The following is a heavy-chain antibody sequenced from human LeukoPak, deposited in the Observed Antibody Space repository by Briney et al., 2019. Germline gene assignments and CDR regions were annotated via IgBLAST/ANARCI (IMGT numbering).Heavy chain of an antibody. Sequence: PGGSLRLSCAASGFTFSSYGMHWVRQAPGKGLEWVAVIWYDGSNKYYAESVKGRFTISRDNSKNTMYLQMNSRRVEDTAVYYCAKHCSSIRCYIDYWGQGTLVTVSS. CDR1: GFTFSSYG. D-gene: IGHD2-2*02. CDR2: IWYDGSNK. CDR3: AKHCSSIRCYIDY. V-gene: IGHV3-33*06. J-gene: IGHJ4*02.